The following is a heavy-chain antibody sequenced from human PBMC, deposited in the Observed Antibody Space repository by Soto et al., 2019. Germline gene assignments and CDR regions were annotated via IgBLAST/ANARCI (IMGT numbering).Heavy chain of an antibody. CDR2: ISYDGSNK. D-gene: IGHD3-22*01. CDR3: ARDRVMIVAVPGPGDFDY. Sequence: QVQLVESGGGVVQPGRSLRRSCAASGFTFSSYAMHWVRQAPGKGLEWVAVISYDGSNKYYSDCVKGRFTISRDNSKNTLYLQMNSLRAEDTAVYYCARDRVMIVAVPGPGDFDYWGQGTLVTFSS. V-gene: IGHV3-30-3*01. J-gene: IGHJ4*02. CDR1: GFTFSSYA.